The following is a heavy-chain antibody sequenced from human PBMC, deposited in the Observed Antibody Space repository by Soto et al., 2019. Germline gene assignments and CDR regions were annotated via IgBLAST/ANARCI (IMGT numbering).Heavy chain of an antibody. J-gene: IGHJ4*02. Sequence: SETLSLTCVVSGASISTSYWSWVRQPAGKRLQWIGRIFADGNTNSSPSLKGRVSMAIDKSQNQISLQLASVTAADTATYYCVRGIIVALDYWGQGAQVTVSS. V-gene: IGHV4-4*07. CDR2: IFADGNT. CDR3: VRGIIVALDY. D-gene: IGHD2-21*01. CDR1: GASISTSY.